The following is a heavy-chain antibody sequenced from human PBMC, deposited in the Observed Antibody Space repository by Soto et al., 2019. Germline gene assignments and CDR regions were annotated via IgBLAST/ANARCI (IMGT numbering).Heavy chain of an antibody. CDR1: GGSISSGGYY. V-gene: IGHV4-31*03. D-gene: IGHD1-1*01. CDR3: ARGETRPTTNWFDP. Sequence: TSETLSLTCTVSGGSISSGGYYWSWIRQHPGKGLEWIGYIYYSGSTYYNPSLKSRVTISVDTSKNQFSLKLSSVTAADTAVYYCARGETRPTTNWFDPWGQGTLVTVSS. CDR2: IYYSGST. J-gene: IGHJ5*02.